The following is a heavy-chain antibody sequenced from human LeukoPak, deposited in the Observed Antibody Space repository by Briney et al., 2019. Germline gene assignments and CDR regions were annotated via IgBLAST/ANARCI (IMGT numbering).Heavy chain of an antibody. CDR1: GGSFSGYY. V-gene: IGHV4-34*01. D-gene: IGHD2-2*01. CDR3: ARGQPYDH. CDR2: INHSGST. Sequence: SETLSLTCAVYGGSFSGYYWSWIRQPPGKGLEWIGEINHSGSTNYNPSLKSRVTISVDTSKNQFSLKLSSVTAADTAVYYCARGQPYDHWGQGTLVTVSS. J-gene: IGHJ4*02.